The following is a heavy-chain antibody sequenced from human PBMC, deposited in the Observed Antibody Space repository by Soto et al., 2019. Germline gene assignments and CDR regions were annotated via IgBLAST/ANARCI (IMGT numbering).Heavy chain of an antibody. CDR3: AKGLLIVSDSHDY. Sequence: ASVKVSCKASGYTFSGYYMHWVRQAPGQGLEWMGWINPKSGGTDYGEKFQGRVTMTRDTSINTAYMELSRLTSDDTAVYYCAKGLLIVSDSHDYWGQGTLVTVSS. CDR1: GYTFSGYY. D-gene: IGHD3-22*01. CDR2: INPKSGGT. J-gene: IGHJ4*02. V-gene: IGHV1-2*02.